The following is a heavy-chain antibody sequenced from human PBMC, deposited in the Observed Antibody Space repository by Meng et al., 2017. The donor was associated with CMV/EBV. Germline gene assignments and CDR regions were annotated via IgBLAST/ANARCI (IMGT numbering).Heavy chain of an antibody. D-gene: IGHD3-3*01. CDR2: INHSGST. CDR3: ARRDDFWSGYLN. V-gene: IGHV4-34*01. Sequence: SETLSLTCAVYGGSFSGYYWSWIRQPPGKGLEWIGEINHSGSTNYNPSLKSRVTISVDTSKNQFSLKLSSVTAADTAVYYCARRDDFWSGYLNWGQGTLVTVSS. J-gene: IGHJ4*02. CDR1: GGSFSGYY.